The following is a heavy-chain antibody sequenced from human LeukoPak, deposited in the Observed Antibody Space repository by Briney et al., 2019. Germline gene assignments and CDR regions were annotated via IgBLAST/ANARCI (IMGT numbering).Heavy chain of an antibody. J-gene: IGHJ4*02. V-gene: IGHV1-2*02. CDR2: INPNSGGT. CDR1: GYTFTGYY. D-gene: IGHD3-22*01. Sequence: ASVKVSCKXSGYTFTGYYMHWVRQAPGQGLEWMGWINPNSGGTNYAQKFQGRVTMTRDTSISTAYMELSRLRSDDTAVYYCARARPLYYYDSSGKGVDYWGQGTLVTVSS. CDR3: ARARPLYYYDSSGKGVDY.